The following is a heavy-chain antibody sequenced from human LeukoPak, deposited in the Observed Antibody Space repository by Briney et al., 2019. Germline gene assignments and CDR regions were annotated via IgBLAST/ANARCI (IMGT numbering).Heavy chain of an antibody. CDR3: ARLNPPCSSTSCYGYGDYGTGLDP. Sequence: GSVKVSCKPSGYTFTGYCMHWVRQAPGQGLEWMGWINPNSGGTNYAQKFQGRVTMTRDTSISTAYMELSRLRSDDTAVYYCARLNPPCSSTSCYGYGDYGTGLDPWGQGTLVTVSS. V-gene: IGHV1-2*02. D-gene: IGHD2-2*01. CDR2: INPNSGGT. CDR1: GYTFTGYC. J-gene: IGHJ5*02.